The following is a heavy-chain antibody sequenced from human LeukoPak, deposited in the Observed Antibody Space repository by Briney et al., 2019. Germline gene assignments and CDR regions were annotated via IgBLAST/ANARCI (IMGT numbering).Heavy chain of an antibody. CDR1: GYTFINNW. D-gene: IGHD5-24*01. CDR3: ARDNSLQDMAWWFDP. Sequence: GASVKVSCKASGYTFINNWMHWVRQAPGQGLEWIGLINPTGTRTGYAQKFQGRVTMTRDMSTSTDYMELSSLRSEDTAVYYCARDNSLQDMAWWFDPWGQGTLVIVSS. J-gene: IGHJ5*02. CDR2: INPTGTRT. V-gene: IGHV1-46*01.